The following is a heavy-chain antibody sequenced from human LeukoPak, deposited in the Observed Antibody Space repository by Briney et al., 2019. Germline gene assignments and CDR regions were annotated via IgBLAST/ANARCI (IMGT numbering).Heavy chain of an antibody. J-gene: IGHJ4*02. D-gene: IGHD3-22*01. CDR2: MYTSGST. CDR1: GGSISSYY. CDR3: ARDRMYYYDSSGYPFDY. V-gene: IGHV4-4*07. Sequence: SETLSLTCTVSGGSISSYYWSWIRQPAGKGLEWIRRMYTSGSTNYNPSLKSRVTMSVDTYKNQFSLKLSSVTAADTAVYYCARDRMYYYDSSGYPFDYWGQGTLVTVSS.